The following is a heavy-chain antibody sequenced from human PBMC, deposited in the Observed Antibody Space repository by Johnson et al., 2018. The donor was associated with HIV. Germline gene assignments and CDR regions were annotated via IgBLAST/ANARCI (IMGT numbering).Heavy chain of an antibody. Sequence: EVQLVESGGGLIQSGRSLRLSCAAFGFTVSSNYMSWVRQAPGKGLEWVSVIYTGGNTYYANSVKDRFTISRDISKNTLYLEMNIMRAEDTAVYYCARGRSGILILDDAFDIWGQGTMVTVSS. CDR2: IYTGGNT. D-gene: IGHD1-14*01. CDR1: GFTVSSNY. J-gene: IGHJ3*02. V-gene: IGHV3-66*01. CDR3: ARGRSGILILDDAFDI.